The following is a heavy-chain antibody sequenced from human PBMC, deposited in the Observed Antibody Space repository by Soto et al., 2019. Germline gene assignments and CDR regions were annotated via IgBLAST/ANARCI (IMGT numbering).Heavy chain of an antibody. D-gene: IGHD5-12*01. J-gene: IGHJ6*02. Sequence: PSETLSLTCAVSGGSISSGGYSWSWIRQPPGKGLEWIGYIYHSGRTYYNPSLKRRVTISVDRSKNQFSLKLSSVTAADTAVYYCARGPRDEGGSDDYYDYDYGMDVWGQGTTVTVSS. CDR3: ARGPRDEGGSDDYYDYDYGMDV. CDR1: GGSISSGGYS. CDR2: IYHSGRT. V-gene: IGHV4-30-2*01.